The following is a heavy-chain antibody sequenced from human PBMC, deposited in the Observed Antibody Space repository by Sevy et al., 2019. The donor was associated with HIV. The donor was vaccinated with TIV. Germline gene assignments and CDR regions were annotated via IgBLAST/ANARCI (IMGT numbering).Heavy chain of an antibody. D-gene: IGHD6-19*01. V-gene: IGHV3-30*04. CDR3: ARSVLVVAGSYCMDV. CDR1: GFTFSNYA. CDR2: ISSYGSDE. J-gene: IGHJ6*02. Sequence: GGSLRLSCAASGFTFSNYAMHWVRQAPGKGLEWVTLISSYGSDEYYADSVKGRFTISRDNSKNMVYLQMNSLRAEDTAVYYCARSVLVVAGSYCMDVWGQGTTVTVSS.